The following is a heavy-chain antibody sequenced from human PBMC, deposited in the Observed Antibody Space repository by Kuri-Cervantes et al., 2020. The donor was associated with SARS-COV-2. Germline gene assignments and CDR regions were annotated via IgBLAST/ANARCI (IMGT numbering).Heavy chain of an antibody. Sequence: GGSLRLSCKGSGYSFTSYWIGWVRQMPGKGLEWMGIIYPGDSDTRYSPSFQGQVTISADKSISTAYLQWSSLEASDTAMYYCARLVTMVRGAYNWFDPWGQGTLVTVSS. V-gene: IGHV5-51*01. J-gene: IGHJ5*02. CDR1: GYSFTSYW. CDR2: IYPGDSDT. D-gene: IGHD3-10*01. CDR3: ARLVTMVRGAYNWFDP.